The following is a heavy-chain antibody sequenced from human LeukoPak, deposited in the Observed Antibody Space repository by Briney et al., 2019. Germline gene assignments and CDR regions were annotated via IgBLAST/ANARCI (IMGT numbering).Heavy chain of an antibody. CDR3: ASKREYSSGWWFDY. D-gene: IGHD6-19*01. V-gene: IGHV1-69*05. CDR2: IIPIFGTA. CDR1: VGTFSSYA. Sequence: ASVKVSCKASVGTFSSYAISWVRQAPGQGLEWMGGIIPIFGTANYAQKFQGGVTITTDESTSTAYMELSSLRSEDTAVYYCASKREYSSGWWFDYWGQGTLVTVSS. J-gene: IGHJ4*02.